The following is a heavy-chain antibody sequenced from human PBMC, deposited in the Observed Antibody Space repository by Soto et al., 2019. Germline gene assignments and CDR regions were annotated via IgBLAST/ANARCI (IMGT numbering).Heavy chain of an antibody. Sequence: ASVKVSCKASGYTFTVYYMHWVRQAPGQGLEWMGWINPNSGGTNYAQTFQGWVTMTRDTSISTAYMELSRLRSDDTAVYYCARGVEWCMLWNVYESCFYGMDVWGQGTTVTVSS. J-gene: IGHJ6*02. V-gene: IGHV1-2*04. D-gene: IGHD2-8*01. CDR2: INPNSGGT. CDR1: GYTFTVYY. CDR3: ARGVEWCMLWNVYESCFYGMDV.